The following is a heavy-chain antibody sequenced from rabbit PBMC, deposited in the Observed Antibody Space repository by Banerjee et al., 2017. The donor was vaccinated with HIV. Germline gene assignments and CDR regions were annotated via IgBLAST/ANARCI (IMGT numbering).Heavy chain of an antibody. CDR3: ARGYIGDSGYFMTRLDL. Sequence: EESGGDLVKPEGSLTLTCTASGFSFSSSYWICWVRQAPGKGLEWIACIYAGSSGSTYYASWAKGRFTISKASSTTVTLQMTSLTAADTATYFCARGYIGDSGYFMTRLDLWGPGTLVTVS. V-gene: IGHV1S45*01. CDR1: GFSFSSSYW. D-gene: IGHD1-1*01. J-gene: IGHJ3*01. CDR2: IYAGSSGST.